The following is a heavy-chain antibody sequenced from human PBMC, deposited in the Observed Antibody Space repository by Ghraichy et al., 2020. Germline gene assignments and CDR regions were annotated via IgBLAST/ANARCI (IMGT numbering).Heavy chain of an antibody. CDR2: ISSSGSTI. CDR1: GFTFSSYE. J-gene: IGHJ4*02. D-gene: IGHD5-24*01. CDR3: ARDHSPGDGYNPLDY. Sequence: GESLNISCAASGFTFSSYEMNWVRQAPGKGLEWVSYISSSGSTIYYADSVKGRFTISRDNAKNSLYLQMNSLRAEDTAVYYCARDHSPGDGYNPLDYWGQGTLVTVSS. V-gene: IGHV3-48*03.